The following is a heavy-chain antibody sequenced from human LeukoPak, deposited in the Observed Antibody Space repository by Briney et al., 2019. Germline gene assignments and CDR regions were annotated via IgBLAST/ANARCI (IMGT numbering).Heavy chain of an antibody. CDR2: ISSSSSYI. Sequence: GGSLRLSCAASGFTFSSYSMNWVRQAPGKGLEWVSSISSSSSYIYYADSVKGRFTISRDNSKNTLYLQMNSLRAEDTAIYYCAKEGIITVVGTWFDYWGQGTLVTVSS. CDR1: GFTFSSYS. V-gene: IGHV3-21*04. D-gene: IGHD6-19*01. CDR3: AKEGIITVVGTWFDY. J-gene: IGHJ4*02.